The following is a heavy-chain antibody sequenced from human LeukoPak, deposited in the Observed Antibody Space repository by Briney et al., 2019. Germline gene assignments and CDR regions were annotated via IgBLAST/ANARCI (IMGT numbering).Heavy chain of an antibody. J-gene: IGHJ3*02. CDR2: ISSSSTI. Sequence: GGSLRLSCAASGFTFSNYSMNWVRQAPGKGPEWVSYISSSSTIYYADSVKGRFTISRDNAKNSLWLQMNSLRAEDTAVYYCARDRIMIFGVVIPDAFDIWGQGTMVTVSS. CDR1: GFTFSNYS. V-gene: IGHV3-48*01. D-gene: IGHD3-3*01. CDR3: ARDRIMIFGVVIPDAFDI.